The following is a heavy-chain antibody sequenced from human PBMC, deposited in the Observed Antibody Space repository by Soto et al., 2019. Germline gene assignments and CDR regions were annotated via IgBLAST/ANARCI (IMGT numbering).Heavy chain of an antibody. Sequence: GVSLRLSCAASGFTFSSYAMSWVRQAPGKGLEWVSAISGSGGSTYYADSVKGRFTISRDNSKNTLYLQMNSLRAEDTAVYYCAKDRRSEVRPGPCVDYWGQGTLVTVSS. CDR1: GFTFSSYA. D-gene: IGHD3-10*01. J-gene: IGHJ4*02. CDR3: AKDRRSEVRPGPCVDY. CDR2: ISGSGGST. V-gene: IGHV3-23*01.